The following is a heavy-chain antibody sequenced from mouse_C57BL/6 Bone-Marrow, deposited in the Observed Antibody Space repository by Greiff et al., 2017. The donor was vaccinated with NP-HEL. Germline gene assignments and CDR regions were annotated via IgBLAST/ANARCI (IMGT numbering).Heavy chain of an antibody. Sequence: EVKLVESGEGLVQPGGSLKLSCAASGFTFSSYGMSWVRQTPDKRLEWVATISSGGSYTYYPDSVKGRFTISRDNAKNTLYLQMSSLKSEDTAMYYCARNYFYDGYYLFAYWGQGTLVTVSA. V-gene: IGHV5-6*03. CDR3: ARNYFYDGYYLFAY. D-gene: IGHD2-3*01. CDR1: GFTFSSYG. CDR2: ISSGGSYT. J-gene: IGHJ3*01.